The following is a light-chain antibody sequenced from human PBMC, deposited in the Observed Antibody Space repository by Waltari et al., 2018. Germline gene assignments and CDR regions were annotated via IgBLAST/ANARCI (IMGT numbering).Light chain of an antibody. CDR3: QQRSNWPRT. Sequence: EIVLTQSPATLSLSPGERATLSCRASQSVSSYLAWYQQKPGQAPRLLIYAASTRATGIPARFSGSGSGTDFTLTIRSLEPEDFAVYYCQQRSNWPRTFGQGTKVEIK. J-gene: IGKJ1*01. CDR2: AAS. CDR1: QSVSSY. V-gene: IGKV3-11*01.